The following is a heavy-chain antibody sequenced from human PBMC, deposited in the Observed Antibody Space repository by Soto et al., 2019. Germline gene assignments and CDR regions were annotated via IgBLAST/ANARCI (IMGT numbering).Heavy chain of an antibody. CDR2: IHHSGGT. J-gene: IGHJ4*02. V-gene: IGHV4-4*02. D-gene: IGHD5-12*01. Sequence: QVQLPESGPGLVKPSGTLSLSCAVSGGSVSNNNWWSWVRQSAGNGLEWIGEIHHSGGTSYNPSLASRATLSVDKSKNELSLRLEYVTAADTAVYYCTKNSAYALDYWGLGILVTVSP. CDR3: TKNSAYALDY. CDR1: GGSVSNNNW.